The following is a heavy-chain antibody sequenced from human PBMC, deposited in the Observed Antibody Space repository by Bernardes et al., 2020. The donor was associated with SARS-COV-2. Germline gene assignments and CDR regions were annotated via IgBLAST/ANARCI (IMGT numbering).Heavy chain of an antibody. CDR3: AREGYSYGPGYYYYGMDV. Sequence: GGSLRLSCAASGFTFSSYGMHWVRQAPGKGLEWVAVIWYDGSNKYYADSVKGRFTISRDNSKNTLYLQMNSLRAEDTAVYYCAREGYSYGPGYYYYGMDVWGQGTTVTVSS. CDR1: GFTFSSYG. V-gene: IGHV3-33*01. J-gene: IGHJ6*02. CDR2: IWYDGSNK. D-gene: IGHD5-18*01.